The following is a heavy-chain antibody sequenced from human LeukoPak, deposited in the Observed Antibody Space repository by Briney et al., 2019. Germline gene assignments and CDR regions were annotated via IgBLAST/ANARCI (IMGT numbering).Heavy chain of an antibody. J-gene: IGHJ6*02. V-gene: IGHV5-51*01. D-gene: IGHD1-20*01. CDR3: AKVGITETTSGRYYYGMDV. CDR1: GYSFTSYW. CDR2: IYPGDSDT. Sequence: GESLKISCKGSGYSFTSYWIGWVRQMPGKGLEWMGIIYPGDSDTRYSPSFQGQVTISADKSISTAYLQWSSLKASDTAMYYCAKVGITETTSGRYYYGMDVWGQGTTVTVSS.